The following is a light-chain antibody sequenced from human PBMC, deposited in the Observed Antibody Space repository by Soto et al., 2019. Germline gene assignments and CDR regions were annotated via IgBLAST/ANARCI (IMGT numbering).Light chain of an antibody. CDR3: QSYDNRHVV. CDR2: DNI. V-gene: IGLV1-40*01. J-gene: IGLJ2*01. CDR1: SSNIGTGYG. Sequence: QSVLTQPPSVSGAPGQRVTIACTGSSSNIGTGYGVHWYQQLPGTAPKLLIYDNINRPSGVPDRFSGSKSDTSASLAITGIQAEDDADYYCQSYDNRHVVFGGGTKVTVL.